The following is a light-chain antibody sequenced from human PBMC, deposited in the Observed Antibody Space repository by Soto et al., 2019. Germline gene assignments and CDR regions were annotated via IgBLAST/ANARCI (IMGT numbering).Light chain of an antibody. CDR2: GAS. CDR3: QQYNNWTPIT. V-gene: IGKV3-15*01. Sequence: EIVMTQSPATLSVSPGERATLSCRASQSVSSNLAWYQQKPGQAPRLLIYGASTRATDIPARFSGSGSGTEFTLTISSLQSEDFAVYYCQQYNNWTPITFGQGKRLEIK. J-gene: IGKJ5*01. CDR1: QSVSSN.